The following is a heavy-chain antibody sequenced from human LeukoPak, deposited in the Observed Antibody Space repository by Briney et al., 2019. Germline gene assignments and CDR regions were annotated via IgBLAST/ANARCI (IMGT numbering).Heavy chain of an antibody. CDR1: GDSVSSNIAT. CDR3: ARDVSWRIDY. D-gene: IGHD6-13*01. CDR2: TYYRSRWYY. V-gene: IGHV6-1*01. Sequence: SQTLSLTCAISGDSVSSNIATGNWVRQSPSRGLVWLGRTYYRSRWYYDYALSVRSRITINPDTSKNQFSLQLNSVTPEDTAVYYCARDVSWRIDYWGQGTLVTVSS. J-gene: IGHJ4*02.